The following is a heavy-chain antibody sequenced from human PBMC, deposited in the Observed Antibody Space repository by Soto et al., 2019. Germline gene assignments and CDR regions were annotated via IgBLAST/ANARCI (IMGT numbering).Heavy chain of an antibody. CDR2: ISGSGGST. V-gene: IGHV3-23*01. D-gene: IGHD2-15*01. CDR3: AKDRYCSGGSCYHAFDI. Sequence: PGGSLRLSCAASGFIFSTYAMGWVRQAPGKGLEWVSAISGSGGSTYYADSVKGRFTSSRDNSKNTLYLQMNSLRAEDTAVYYCAKDRYCSGGSCYHAFDIWGQGTMVTVSS. J-gene: IGHJ3*02. CDR1: GFIFSTYA.